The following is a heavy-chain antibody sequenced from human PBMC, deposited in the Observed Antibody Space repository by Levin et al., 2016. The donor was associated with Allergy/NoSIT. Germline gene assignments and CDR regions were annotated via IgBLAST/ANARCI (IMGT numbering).Heavy chain of an antibody. V-gene: IGHV3-7*01. CDR2: IKQDGSEK. J-gene: IGHJ4*02. Sequence: QAPGKGLEWVANIKQDGSEKYYVDSVKGRFTISRDNAKNSLYLQMNSLRAEDTAVYYCARGYYDYVWGSYRPTPFDYWGREPWSPSPQ. CDR3: ARGYYDYVWGSYRPTPFDY. D-gene: IGHD3-16*02.